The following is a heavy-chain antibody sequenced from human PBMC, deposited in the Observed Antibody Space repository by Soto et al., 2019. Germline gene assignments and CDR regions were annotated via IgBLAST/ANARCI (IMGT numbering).Heavy chain of an antibody. D-gene: IGHD5-18*01. J-gene: IGHJ4*02. Sequence: QVQLVESGGGLVKPGGSLRLSCAASGFTFSDYYMSWIRQAPGKGLEWVSYLSSSGSTIYYADSVKGRFTSSRDNAKNSLSLQMNSLRAEDTAVDYCARGAVDTAMVTDYWGQGTLVTVSS. CDR2: LSSSGSTI. CDR3: ARGAVDTAMVTDY. V-gene: IGHV3-11*01. CDR1: GFTFSDYY.